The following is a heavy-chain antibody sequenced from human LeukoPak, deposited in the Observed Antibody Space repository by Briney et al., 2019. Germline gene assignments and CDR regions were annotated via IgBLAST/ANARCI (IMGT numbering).Heavy chain of an antibody. Sequence: GASVKVSCKASGYTFSSYGVSWVQQAPGQGLEWMGWISAYNGNTNYAQKVQGRVTMTTDTSASTAYMDLRSLRSDDTAVYYCARTIDYGDSEVLDYWGQGTLVTVSS. J-gene: IGHJ4*02. V-gene: IGHV1-18*01. CDR2: ISAYNGNT. CDR1: GYTFSSYG. D-gene: IGHD4-17*01. CDR3: ARTIDYGDSEVLDY.